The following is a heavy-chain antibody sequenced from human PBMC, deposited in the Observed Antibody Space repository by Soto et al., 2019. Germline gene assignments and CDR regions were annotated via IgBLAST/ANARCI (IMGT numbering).Heavy chain of an antibody. Sequence: SVKVSCKASGGTFSSYAISWVRQAPGQGLEWMGGIIPIFGTANYAQKFQGRVTITADESTSTADMELSSLRSDDTAVYYCARGDCSSTSCYSYYYYGVDVWGQGTAVTVSS. D-gene: IGHD2-2*01. CDR1: GGTFSSYA. V-gene: IGHV1-69*13. CDR2: IIPIFGTA. J-gene: IGHJ6*02. CDR3: ARGDCSSTSCYSYYYYGVDV.